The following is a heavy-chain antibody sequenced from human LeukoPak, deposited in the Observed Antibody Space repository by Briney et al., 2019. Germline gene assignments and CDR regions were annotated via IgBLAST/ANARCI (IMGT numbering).Heavy chain of an antibody. V-gene: IGHV3-30*04. CDR1: GFTFRHYA. D-gene: IGHD3-16*01. CDR3: VSARAGGLAY. J-gene: IGHJ4*02. CDR2: LSVDGAHK. Sequence: PARSLRLSCAASGFTFRHYAVGCVRQAAGGWLEWVAVLSVDGAHKYYAECVKGRFTISKANTNNTLCLQMDSLRLEDPAIYYCVSARAGGLAYWSQGTLVTVSS.